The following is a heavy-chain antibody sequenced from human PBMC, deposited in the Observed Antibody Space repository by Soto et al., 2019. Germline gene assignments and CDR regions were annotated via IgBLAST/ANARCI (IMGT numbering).Heavy chain of an antibody. Sequence: GGSLRLSCAASGFTFSSYSMNWVRQAPGKGLEWVSSISSSSSYIYYADSVKGRFTISRDNAKNSLYLQMNSLRAEDTAVYYCATWGDMVRGVIIRRGFDYWGQGTLVTVSS. V-gene: IGHV3-21*01. CDR3: ATWGDMVRGVIIRRGFDY. D-gene: IGHD3-10*01. CDR1: GFTFSSYS. CDR2: ISSSSSYI. J-gene: IGHJ4*02.